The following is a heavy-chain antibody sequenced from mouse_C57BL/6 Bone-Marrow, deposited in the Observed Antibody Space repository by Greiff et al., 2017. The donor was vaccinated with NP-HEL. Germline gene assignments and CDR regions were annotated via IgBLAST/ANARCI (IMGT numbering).Heavy chain of an antibody. J-gene: IGHJ4*01. D-gene: IGHD1-1*01. CDR1: GFTFSDYY. CDR2: ISNGGGST. Sequence: VQLVESGGGLVQPGGSLKLSCAASGFTFSDYYMYWVRQTPEKRLEWVAYISNGGGSTYYPDTVKGRFTISRDNAKNTLYLQMSRLKSEDTAMYYCARQGTTVVEGYAMDYWGQGTSVTVSS. V-gene: IGHV5-12*01. CDR3: ARQGTTVVEGYAMDY.